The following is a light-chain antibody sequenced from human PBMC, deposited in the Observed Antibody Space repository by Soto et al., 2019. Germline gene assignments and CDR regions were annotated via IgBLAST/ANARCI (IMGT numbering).Light chain of an antibody. CDR3: PQYGSSGT. CDR2: GAS. Sequence: EIVLTQSPGPLSLSPGERATLSCRASQSVSNNYLAWYQQKPGQAPRLLIYGASNRATGIPDRFSGSGSGTDFTLTISRLEPEDFAVYYCPQYGSSGTFGQGTKVDIK. CDR1: QSVSNNY. J-gene: IGKJ1*01. V-gene: IGKV3-20*01.